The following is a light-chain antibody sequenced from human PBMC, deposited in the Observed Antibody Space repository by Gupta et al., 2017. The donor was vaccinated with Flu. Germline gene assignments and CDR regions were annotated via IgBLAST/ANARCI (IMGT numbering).Light chain of an antibody. CDR3: ASFTAASTRV. J-gene: IGLJ3*02. V-gene: IGLV2-14*01. CDR2: EVN. Sequence: QSAPTQPASVSGSLGQSITISCTGTANDIGAFNYVSWYKQKAGKAPKLIIFEVNNRPSGISNRFSGSKSGNTASLTISGLQPEDEADYYCASFTAASTRVFGGGTRLTVL. CDR1: ANDIGAFNY.